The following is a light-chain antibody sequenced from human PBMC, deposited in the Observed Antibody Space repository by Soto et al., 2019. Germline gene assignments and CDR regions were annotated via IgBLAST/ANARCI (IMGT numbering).Light chain of an antibody. J-gene: IGLJ3*02. Sequence: QPVLTQPSSLSASPGASASLTCTLRSGNDVGAYSIYWYQQKPGSPPQYLLKYKSDSNKQQGSGVPSRFSGSKDASANTGILFISGLQSEDEADYYCMIWHNSAVVFGGGTKLTVL. CDR2: YKSDSNK. CDR3: MIWHNSAVV. V-gene: IGLV5-45*03. CDR1: SGNDVGAYS.